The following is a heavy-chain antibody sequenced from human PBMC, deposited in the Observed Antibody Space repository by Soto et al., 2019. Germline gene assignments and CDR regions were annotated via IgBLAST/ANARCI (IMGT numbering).Heavy chain of an antibody. CDR2: IIPILGIA. CDR3: ARTLREKATVKHYMDV. J-gene: IGHJ6*03. CDR1: GGTFSSYT. D-gene: IGHD4-4*01. Sequence: ASVKVSCKASGGTFSSYTISWVRQAPGQGLEWMGRIIPILGIANYAQKFQGRVTITADKSTSTAYMELSSLRSEDTAVYYCARTLREKATVKHYMDVWGKGTTVTVSS. V-gene: IGHV1-69*02.